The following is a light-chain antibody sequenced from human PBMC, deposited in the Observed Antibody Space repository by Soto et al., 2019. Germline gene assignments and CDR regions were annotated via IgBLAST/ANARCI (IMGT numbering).Light chain of an antibody. CDR3: CSFGSSSTWL. CDR1: SSDVGSYNL. J-gene: IGLJ3*02. V-gene: IGLV2-23*01. CDR2: DGT. Sequence: QSALTQPASVSGSPGQSITISCTGSSSDVGSYNLVSWYQHHPGKAPKLIIYDGTKRPSGLSNRFSGSKSGNTASLTISGLQGEEEAEYYCCSFGSSSTWLFGGGTKLTVL.